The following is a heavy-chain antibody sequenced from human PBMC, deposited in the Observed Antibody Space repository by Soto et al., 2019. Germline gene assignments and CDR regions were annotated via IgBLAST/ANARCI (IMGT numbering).Heavy chain of an antibody. CDR3: ARAKKESTSNYYYYYGMDV. Sequence: GASVKVSCKASGGTFSSYTISWVRQAPGQGLEWMGRIIPILGIANYAQKFQGRVTITADKSTSTAYMELSSLRSEDTAVYYCARAKKESTSNYYYYYGMDVWGQGTTVTVSS. J-gene: IGHJ6*02. V-gene: IGHV1-69*02. CDR2: IIPILGIA. CDR1: GGTFSSYT.